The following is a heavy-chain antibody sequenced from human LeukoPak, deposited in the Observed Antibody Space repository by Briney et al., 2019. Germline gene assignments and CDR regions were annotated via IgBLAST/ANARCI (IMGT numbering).Heavy chain of an antibody. CDR3: ARANGYSYEY. V-gene: IGHV4-39*07. CDR2: IYYSGTT. J-gene: IGHJ4*02. Sequence: SETLSLTCTVSGGSISSSSYYWGWIRQPPGKGLEWIGSIYYSGTTYYNPSLKSRVTISVDTSKNQFSLKLSSVTAADTAVYYCARANGYSYEYWGQGTLVTVSS. D-gene: IGHD5-18*01. CDR1: GGSISSSSYY.